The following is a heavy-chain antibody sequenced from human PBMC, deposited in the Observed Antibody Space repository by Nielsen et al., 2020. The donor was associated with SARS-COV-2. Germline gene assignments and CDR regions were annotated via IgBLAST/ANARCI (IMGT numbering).Heavy chain of an antibody. CDR1: EITFSTYS. V-gene: IGHV3-21*01. D-gene: IGHD1-1*01. Sequence: GGSLRLSCAASEITFSTYSMHWVRQSPGKGLEWVSYISSSSGYIHYTDSVKGRFTISRDDSKNTLYLEMNSLRSDDTAVYFCARGGELEPDYWGQGTLVTVSS. CDR3: ARGGELEPDY. J-gene: IGHJ4*02. CDR2: ISSSSGYI.